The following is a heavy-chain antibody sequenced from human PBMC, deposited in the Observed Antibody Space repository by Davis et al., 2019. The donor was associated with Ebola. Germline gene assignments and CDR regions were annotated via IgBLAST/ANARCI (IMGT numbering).Heavy chain of an antibody. CDR2: IGGDGGDR. CDR1: GFPFSSFA. V-gene: IGHV3-23*01. D-gene: IGHD5-24*01. CDR3: ATYDGNYPPS. J-gene: IGHJ5*02. Sequence: GESLKISCAASGFPFSSFAMTWVRQAPGKGLEWLTYIGGDGGDRNYVDSVRSRFTISRYNAKNKLYLQMNSLRAEDTAVYYCATYDGNYPPSWGQGALVTVSS.